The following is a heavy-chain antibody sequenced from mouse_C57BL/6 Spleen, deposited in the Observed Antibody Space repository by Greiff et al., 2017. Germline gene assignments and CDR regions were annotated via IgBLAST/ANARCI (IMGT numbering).Heavy chain of an antibody. V-gene: IGHV5-17*01. CDR3: ARQVTTAYYFDY. CDR2: ISSGSSTI. J-gene: IGHJ2*01. CDR1: GFTFSDYG. Sequence: EVKLMESGGGLVKPGGSLKLSCAASGFTFSDYGMHWVRQAPEKGLEWVAYISSGSSTIYYADTVKGRVTISRDKAKTTLFLQMTSLRSEDTAMYYCARQVTTAYYFDYWGPGTTLTVSS. D-gene: IGHD1-2*01.